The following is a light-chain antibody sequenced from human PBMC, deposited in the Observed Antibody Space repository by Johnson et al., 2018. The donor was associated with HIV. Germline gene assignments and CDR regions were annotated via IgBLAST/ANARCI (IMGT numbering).Light chain of an antibody. J-gene: IGLJ1*01. CDR3: GTWDSSLSAAYV. V-gene: IGLV1-51*01. CDR2: DNN. Sequence: QSVLTQSPSVSAAPGQKVTISCSGSSSNIGNNYISWYQHLPRTAPKLLIYDNNKRPSGIPDRFSGSKSGPSATPGIPGLQTGDEADYYCGTWDSSLSAAYVFGTGTKVTVL. CDR1: SSNIGNNY.